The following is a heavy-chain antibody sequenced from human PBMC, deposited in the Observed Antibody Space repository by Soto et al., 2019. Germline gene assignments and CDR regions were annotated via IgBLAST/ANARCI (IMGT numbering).Heavy chain of an antibody. J-gene: IGHJ4*02. Sequence: EVQLVESGGGLIQPGGSLRLSCAVSGFTVSNNYMSWVRQAPGKGLEGVSVIYSGGYTAYGDSVKGRFTISRDNSKNQLSFQKNSRRADDPAVFFCGPHPGGGGYWGQGTLVTVSS. CDR2: IYSGGYT. D-gene: IGHD3-10*01. CDR3: GPHPGGGGY. CDR1: GFTVSNNY. V-gene: IGHV3-53*01.